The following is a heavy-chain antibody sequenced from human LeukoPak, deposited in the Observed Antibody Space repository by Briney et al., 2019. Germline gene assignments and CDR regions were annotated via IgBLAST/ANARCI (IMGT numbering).Heavy chain of an antibody. Sequence: GGSLRLSCAASGFTFSSYSMNWVRQAPGKGLEWVSSISSSSSYIYYADSVKGRFTISRDNSKNTLYLQMNSLRAEDTAVYYCARAYIVGASRDDYWGQGTLVTVSS. CDR1: GFTFSSYS. J-gene: IGHJ4*02. CDR3: ARAYIVGASRDDY. V-gene: IGHV3-21*04. D-gene: IGHD1-26*01. CDR2: ISSSSSYI.